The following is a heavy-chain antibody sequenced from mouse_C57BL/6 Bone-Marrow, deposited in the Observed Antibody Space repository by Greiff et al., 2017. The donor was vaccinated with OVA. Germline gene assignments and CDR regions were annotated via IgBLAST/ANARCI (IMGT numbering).Heavy chain of an antibody. J-gene: IGHJ2*01. Sequence: EVQVVESGGGLVKPGGSLKLSCAASGFTFSSYAMSWVRQTPEKRLEWVATISDGGSYTYYPDNVKGRFTISRDNAKNNLYLQMSHLKSEDTAMYYCARDRTGRDFDYWGQGTTLTVSS. D-gene: IGHD4-1*01. CDR1: GFTFSSYA. V-gene: IGHV5-4*01. CDR2: ISDGGSYT. CDR3: ARDRTGRDFDY.